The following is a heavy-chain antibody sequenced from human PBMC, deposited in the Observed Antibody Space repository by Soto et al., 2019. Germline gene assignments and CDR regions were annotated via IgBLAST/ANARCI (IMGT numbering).Heavy chain of an antibody. V-gene: IGHV4-59*01. Sequence: QVQLKESGPGLVKPSETLALTCTVSGGSIGSYYWSWIRQPPGRGLEWIGCVYYSDGTNHNPSRKSRVTMSMDKSNNQFSLRLSSVTAADTAVYYCARTESSSWSFFYYGMDVWGQGTTVTVSS. CDR2: VYYSDGT. J-gene: IGHJ6*02. CDR1: GGSIGSYY. CDR3: ARTESSSWSFFYYGMDV. D-gene: IGHD6-13*01.